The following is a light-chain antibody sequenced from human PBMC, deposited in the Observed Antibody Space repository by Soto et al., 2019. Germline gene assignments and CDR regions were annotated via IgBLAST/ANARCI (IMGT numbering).Light chain of an antibody. CDR2: SNN. V-gene: IGLV1-44*01. CDR3: AAWDDSLNGWV. CDR1: SSNIGSNT. Sequence: QSVLTQPPSASGTPGQRVTISCSGSSSNIGSNTVNWHQQLPGTAPKLLIYSNNQWPSGVPDRFSGSKSGTSASLAISGLQSEDEADYYCAAWDDSLNGWVFGGGTKLTVL. J-gene: IGLJ3*02.